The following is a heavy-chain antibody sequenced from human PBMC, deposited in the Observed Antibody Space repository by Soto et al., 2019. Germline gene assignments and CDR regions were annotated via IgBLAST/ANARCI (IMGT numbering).Heavy chain of an antibody. J-gene: IGHJ4*02. CDR3: AGTLTLRPLFDY. CDR1: GLNFRNYY. D-gene: IGHD1-7*01. Sequence: QGHLVESGGGVVQPGTSLRLSCAVSGLNFRNYYIHWVRQAPGKGLQWVAVISSDGNTKFYADSVQGRFAMSRDNSRNTAFLEMNTLRNDDAAMYYCAGTLTLRPLFDYWGQGTPVAVSS. V-gene: IGHV3-30*09. CDR2: ISSDGNTK.